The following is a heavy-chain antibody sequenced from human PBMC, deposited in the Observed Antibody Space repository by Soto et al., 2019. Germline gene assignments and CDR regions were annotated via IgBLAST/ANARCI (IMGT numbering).Heavy chain of an antibody. CDR1: GVTFSSYS. D-gene: IGHD2-2*01. CDR2: ISSSSSTI. CDR3: ARDSSCSNNNCYRWFDP. V-gene: IGHV3-48*01. Sequence: GGSLRLSCTASGVTFSSYSMNWVRQAPGKGLEWVSYISSSSSTIYYADSVKGRFTISRDNTKNSLYLQMNSLRAEDTAVYYCARDSSCSNNNCYRWFDPWGQGTLATVSS. J-gene: IGHJ5*02.